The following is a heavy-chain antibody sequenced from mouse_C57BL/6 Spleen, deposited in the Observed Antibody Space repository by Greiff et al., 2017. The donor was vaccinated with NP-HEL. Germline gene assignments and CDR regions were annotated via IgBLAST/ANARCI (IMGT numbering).Heavy chain of an antibody. CDR2: ISSGSGTI. V-gene: IGHV5-17*01. J-gene: IGHJ3*01. CDR1: GFTFSDYG. D-gene: IGHD4-1*02. Sequence: EVKVVESGGGLVKPGGSLKLSCAASGFTFSDYGMHWVRQAPEKGLAWVAYISSGSGTIYYADTVKGRATITRDKAKNTLFLQMTSLRYEDTAMYYCATNWDAGFACWGQGTLVTVSA. CDR3: ATNWDAGFAC.